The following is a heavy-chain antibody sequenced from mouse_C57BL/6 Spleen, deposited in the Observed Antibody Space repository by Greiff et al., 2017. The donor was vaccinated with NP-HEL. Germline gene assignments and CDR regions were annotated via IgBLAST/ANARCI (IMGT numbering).Heavy chain of an antibody. Sequence: VQLQQSGAELVRPGASVTLSCKASGYTFTDYEMHWVKQTPVHGLEWIGAIDPETGGTAYNQKFKGKSILTADKSSSTAYMEIRSLTSEDAAVYYCTRSGYYGSSYPYYFDYWGQGTTLTVSS. CDR1: GYTFTDYE. J-gene: IGHJ2*01. CDR2: IDPETGGT. D-gene: IGHD1-1*01. CDR3: TRSGYYGSSYPYYFDY. V-gene: IGHV1-15*01.